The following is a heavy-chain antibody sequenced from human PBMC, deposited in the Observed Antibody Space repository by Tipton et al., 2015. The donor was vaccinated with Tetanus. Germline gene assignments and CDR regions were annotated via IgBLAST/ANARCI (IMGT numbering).Heavy chain of an antibody. V-gene: IGHV5-51*01. CDR1: GYNFSHYS. Sequence: QLVQSGAEVKKPGESLKISCQASGYNFSHYSIGWVRQMPGKGLEWLGIVDPHDSEARYGPSFRGQVIISTDKSISTTYLQWGSLTASDTAIYYCARRRSAVLSGGYHWYFDLWGRGTMVTVSS. D-gene: IGHD3-3*01. CDR3: ARRRSAVLSGGYHWYFDL. J-gene: IGHJ2*01. CDR2: VDPHDSEA.